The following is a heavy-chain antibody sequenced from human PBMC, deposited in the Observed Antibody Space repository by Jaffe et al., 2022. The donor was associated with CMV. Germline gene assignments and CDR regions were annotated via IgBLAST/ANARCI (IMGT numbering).Heavy chain of an antibody. V-gene: IGHV4-34*01. CDR1: GGSFSGYY. J-gene: IGHJ6*03. Sequence: QVQLQQWGAGLLKPSETLSLTCAVYGGSFSGYYWSWIRQPPGKGLEWIGEINHSGSTNYNPSLKSRVTISVDTSKNQFSLKLSSVTAADTAVYYCARVPRYCSGGSCPYPKYYYYYYYMDVWGKGTTVTVSS. CDR3: ARVPRYCSGGSCPYPKYYYYYYYMDV. D-gene: IGHD2-15*01. CDR2: INHSGST.